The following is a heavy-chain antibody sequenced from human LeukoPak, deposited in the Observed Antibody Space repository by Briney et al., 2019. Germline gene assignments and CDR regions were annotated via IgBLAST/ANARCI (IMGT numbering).Heavy chain of an antibody. Sequence: GGSLRLTCADSGFTFTNYWMSWVRQAPGKGLELVANIKQDRSEKYYVDSVKGRFTISRDNAKNSLYLQMNSLRAEDTAVYYCARANYDSSGYYFDSWGQGTLVTVSS. CDR2: IKQDRSEK. J-gene: IGHJ4*02. CDR1: GFTFTNYW. CDR3: ARANYDSSGYYFDS. V-gene: IGHV3-7*01. D-gene: IGHD3-22*01.